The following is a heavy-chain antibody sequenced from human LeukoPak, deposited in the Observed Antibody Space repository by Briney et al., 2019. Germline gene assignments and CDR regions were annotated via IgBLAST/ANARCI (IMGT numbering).Heavy chain of an antibody. CDR1: GFTFDDYA. Sequence: HTGRSLRLSCAASGFTFDDYAMHWVRQAPGKGLEWVSGISWNSGSIGYADSVKGRFTISRDNAKNSLYLQMNSLRAEDMALYYCAKGGGYDRSYYMDVWGKGTTVTVSS. J-gene: IGHJ6*03. V-gene: IGHV3-9*03. D-gene: IGHD1-1*01. CDR3: AKGGGYDRSYYMDV. CDR2: ISWNSGSI.